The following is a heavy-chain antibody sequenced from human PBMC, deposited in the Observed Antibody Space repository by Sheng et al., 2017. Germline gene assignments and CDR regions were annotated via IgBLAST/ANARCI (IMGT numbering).Heavy chain of an antibody. V-gene: IGHV4-39*01. Sequence: QVQLQESGPGLVKPSETLSLTCNVSGVSISSGNYYWGWIRQAPGRGWTGLEVYIILAASFIGRPSGVESPISVDTSKQXFSLTLSSVTATDTAVYFCARSSGTPAYYFDYWGQGALVTVSS. CDR2: YIILAAS. CDR3: ARSSGTPAYYFDY. D-gene: IGHD1-1*01. CDR1: GVSISSGNYY. J-gene: IGHJ4*02.